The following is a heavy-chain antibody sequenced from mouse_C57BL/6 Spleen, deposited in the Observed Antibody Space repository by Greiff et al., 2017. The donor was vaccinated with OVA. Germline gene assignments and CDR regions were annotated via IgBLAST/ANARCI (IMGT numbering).Heavy chain of an antibody. CDR3: ARNPDYYGSSYNFDY. V-gene: IGHV1-82*01. J-gene: IGHJ2*01. CDR1: GYAFSSSW. Sequence: QVQLQQSGPELVKPGASVKISCKASGYAFSSSWMNWVKQRPGKGLEWIGRIYPGDGDTNYNGKFKGKATLTADKSSSTAYMQLSSLTSEDSAVYFCARNPDYYGSSYNFDYWGQGTTLTVSS. CDR2: IYPGDGDT. D-gene: IGHD1-1*01.